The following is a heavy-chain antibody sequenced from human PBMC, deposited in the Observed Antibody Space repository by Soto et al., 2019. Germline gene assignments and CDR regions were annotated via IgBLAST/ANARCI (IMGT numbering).Heavy chain of an antibody. CDR1: AYSFTDYW. CDR3: ARVYKAASGVPAY. D-gene: IGHD6-13*01. J-gene: IGHJ4*02. CDR2: IYPGDSDT. V-gene: IGHV5-51*01. Sequence: GESLKISCKTSAYSFTDYWIGWVRQMPGKGLEWMGLIYPGDSDTRYSPSFQGQVAISADKSISTAYLRWSSLKASDSAIYYCARVYKAASGVPAYWGQGTLVTVS.